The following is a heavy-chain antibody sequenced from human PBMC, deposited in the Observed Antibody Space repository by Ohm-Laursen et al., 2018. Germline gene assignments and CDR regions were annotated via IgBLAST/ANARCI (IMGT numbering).Heavy chain of an antibody. D-gene: IGHD1-7*01. CDR3: ARVGSITGTPDY. Sequence: SSVTVSCKASGGTFSSYAISWVRQAPGQGLEWMGRIIPILGIANYAQKFQGRVTITADKSTSTAYMELSSLRSEDTAVYYCARVGSITGTPDYWGQGTLVTVSS. CDR2: IIPILGIA. CDR1: GGTFSSYA. J-gene: IGHJ4*02. V-gene: IGHV1-69*04.